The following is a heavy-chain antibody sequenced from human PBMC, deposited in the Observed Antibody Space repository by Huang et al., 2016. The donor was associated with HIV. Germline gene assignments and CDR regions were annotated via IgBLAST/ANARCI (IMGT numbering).Heavy chain of an antibody. CDR1: GYTLTELS. J-gene: IGHJ3*02. CDR2: FAPEHGET. CDR3: AAGYDTYYDI. D-gene: IGHD2-21*01. V-gene: IGHV1-24*01. Sequence: QVQLVQSGAEVKKPGASVKVSCKVSGYTLTELSIHWVGQAPGKGLEWMGGFAPEHGETIYAHNFQGRGTMTEDTSTDTAYMELHSLRPEDTAVYYCAAGYDTYYDIWGQGTMVIASS.